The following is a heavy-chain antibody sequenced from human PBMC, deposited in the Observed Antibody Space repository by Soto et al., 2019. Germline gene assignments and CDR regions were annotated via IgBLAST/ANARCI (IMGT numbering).Heavy chain of an antibody. V-gene: IGHV4-34*02. Sequence: QVQLQQWGAGLLKPSATLSLSCAVYGESFSDFYWTWIRQPPGKELELIGEMTLTGSTNYNPSLESRVTISVDTSKNQFSLKLRSVTAADTAIYYCAGGAPTSCSGGYCYPSWETWGQGTLVTVSS. D-gene: IGHD2-15*01. J-gene: IGHJ5*02. CDR2: MTLTGST. CDR1: GESFSDFY. CDR3: AGGAPTSCSGGYCYPSWET.